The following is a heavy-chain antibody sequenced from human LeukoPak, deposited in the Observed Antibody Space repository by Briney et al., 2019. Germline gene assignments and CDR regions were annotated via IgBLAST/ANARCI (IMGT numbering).Heavy chain of an antibody. J-gene: IGHJ3*02. CDR3: ARRTYYDFWSGYYIMGNDAFDI. CDR1: GGSISSYY. V-gene: IGHV4-59*08. CDR2: TYYSGST. D-gene: IGHD3-3*01. Sequence: SETLSLTCTVSGGSISSYYWSWIRQPPGKGLEWIGYTYYSGSTNYNPSLKSRVTISVDTSKNQFSLKLSSVTAADTAVYYCARRTYYDFWSGYYIMGNDAFDIWGQGTMVTVSS.